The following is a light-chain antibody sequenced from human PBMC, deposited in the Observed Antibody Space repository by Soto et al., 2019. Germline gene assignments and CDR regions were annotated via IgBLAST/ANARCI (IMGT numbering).Light chain of an antibody. CDR3: QQYYSYRCT. V-gene: IGKV1-8*01. J-gene: IGKJ3*01. Sequence: AIRMTQSPSSFSASTGDRVTITCRASQGISSYLAWYQQKPGKAPKLLIYAASTLQSGVPSRFSGSGSGTDFTLTISCLQSEDFATYYCQQYYSYRCTFGPGTKVDIK. CDR1: QGISSY. CDR2: AAS.